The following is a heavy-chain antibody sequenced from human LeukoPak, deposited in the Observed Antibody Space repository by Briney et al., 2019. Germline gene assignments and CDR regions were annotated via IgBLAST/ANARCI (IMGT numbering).Heavy chain of an antibody. CDR3: VRDGYSLISSFDV. J-gene: IGHJ3*01. Sequence: GGSLRFSCAASGFTFSTYAMSWVRQTPGKGLEWVSAISGNTYYADSVKGRFTISRDTSKNMLYLQMNSLKVADTAVYYCVRDGYSLISSFDVWGRGTVVTVSS. V-gene: IGHV3-23*01. CDR1: GFTFSTYA. CDR2: ISGNT. D-gene: IGHD5-24*01.